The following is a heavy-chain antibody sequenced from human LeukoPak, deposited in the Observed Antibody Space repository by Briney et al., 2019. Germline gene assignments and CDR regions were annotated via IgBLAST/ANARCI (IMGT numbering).Heavy chain of an antibody. Sequence: GGSLRLSCAASGFSVSHNYMSWVRQAPGKGLEWVSLIFAGGSTYYADSVEGRFTISRDNSKNTVFLQMNGLRTEDTAVYCCARSKAARSPPDSWGRGTLVTVSS. D-gene: IGHD6-6*01. V-gene: IGHV3-66*01. J-gene: IGHJ4*02. CDR1: GFSVSHNY. CDR2: IFAGGST. CDR3: ARSKAARSPPDS.